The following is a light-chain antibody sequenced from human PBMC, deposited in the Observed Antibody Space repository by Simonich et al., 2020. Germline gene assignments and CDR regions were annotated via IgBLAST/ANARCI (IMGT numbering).Light chain of an antibody. CDR1: QSVSSY. CDR2: DAS. V-gene: IGKV3-11*01. J-gene: IGKJ2*01. Sequence: EIVLIQSPATLSLSPGERATLSCRASQSVSSYLAWYQQKPGQAPRLLIYDASTGATGIPARFSGSGSGTDFTLTISSLEPEDFAVYYCQQRSNWPYTFGQGTKLEIK. CDR3: QQRSNWPYT.